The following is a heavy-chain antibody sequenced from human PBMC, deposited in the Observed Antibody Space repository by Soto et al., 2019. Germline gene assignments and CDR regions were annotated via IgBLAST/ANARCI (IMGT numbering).Heavy chain of an antibody. J-gene: IGHJ6*01. CDR2: INPDGSTT. V-gene: IGHV3-74*01. CDR3: ARVTTTVNNPGMEV. D-gene: IGHD4-4*01. CDR1: VCTFSSYW. Sequence: GGSLRLSCTSSVCTFSSYWMHCVRQSPGEGLMWVSRINPDGSTTSYADSVKGRFTISRDNAKNTLYLQMNGLRVEDTAVYYCARVTTTVNNPGMEVWGQGTTVNVSS.